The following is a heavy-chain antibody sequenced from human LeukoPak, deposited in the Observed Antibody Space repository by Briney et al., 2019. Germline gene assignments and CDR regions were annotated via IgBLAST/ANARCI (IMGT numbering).Heavy chain of an antibody. J-gene: IGHJ4*02. CDR2: IHHSGGA. CDR3: ARVPLRLLEPFDY. D-gene: IGHD3-3*01. V-gene: IGHV4-34*01. Sequence: SETLSLTCAVYGGSFIGYYWSWLRQPPGKGLEWIGEIHHSGGANYNPSLKSRVTISADTSKSQFSLKLGSVTAADTAVYYCARVPLRLLEPFDYWGQGTLVTVSS. CDR1: GGSFIGYY.